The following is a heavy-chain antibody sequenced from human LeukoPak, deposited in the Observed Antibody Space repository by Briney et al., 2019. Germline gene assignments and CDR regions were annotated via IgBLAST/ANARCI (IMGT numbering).Heavy chain of an antibody. CDR1: GFTFSNAW. CDR3: TTESIAVVTGAALYGMDV. D-gene: IGHD3-22*01. J-gene: IGHJ6*02. Sequence: PGGSLRLSCAASGFTFSNAWMSWVRQAPGKGLEWVGRIKSKTDGGTTDYAAPVKGRFTISRDDSKNTLYLQMNSLKTEDTAVYYCTTESIAVVTGAALYGMDVWGQGTTVTVSS. V-gene: IGHV3-15*01. CDR2: IKSKTDGGTT.